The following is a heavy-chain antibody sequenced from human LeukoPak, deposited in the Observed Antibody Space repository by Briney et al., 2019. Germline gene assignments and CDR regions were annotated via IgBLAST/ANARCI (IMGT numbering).Heavy chain of an antibody. CDR3: ARLVAADGGGWFDP. J-gene: IGHJ5*02. CDR1: GGSFSGYY. V-gene: IGHV4-59*12. Sequence: SETLSLTCAVYGGSFSGYYWSWIRQPPGKGLEWIGYIYYSGSTNYNPSLKSRVTMSVDTSKNQFSLKLSSVTAADTAVYYCARLVAADGGGWFDPWGQGTLVTVSS. D-gene: IGHD2-8*02. CDR2: IYYSGST.